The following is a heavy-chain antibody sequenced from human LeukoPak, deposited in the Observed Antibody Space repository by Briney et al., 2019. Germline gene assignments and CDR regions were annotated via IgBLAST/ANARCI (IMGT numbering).Heavy chain of an antibody. CDR2: IYYSGST. D-gene: IGHD2-2*01. V-gene: IGHV4-59*01. CDR3: ARGHQLLLNALDI. J-gene: IGHJ3*02. CDR1: GGSISSYY. Sequence: KPSETLSLTCTVYGGSISSYYWSWIRQPPGKGLEWIGYIYYSGSTNYNPSLKSRVTISVDTSKNQFSLKLSSVTAADTAVYYCARGHQLLLNALDIWGQGTMVTVSS.